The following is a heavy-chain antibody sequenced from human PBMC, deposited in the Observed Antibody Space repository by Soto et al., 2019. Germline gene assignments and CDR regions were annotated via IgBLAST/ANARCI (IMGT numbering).Heavy chain of an antibody. J-gene: IGHJ4*02. D-gene: IGHD3-22*01. CDR2: IGAYNGNT. Sequence: ASVKVACKASGYTFTSYGISWVRQAPGQGLEWMGWIGAYNGNTKYSQKFQGRVTITRDTSASTAYMELSSLRSEDTAVYYCARVGRFYYDSSGYYPYRDQRTLVTVSS. V-gene: IGHV1-18*01. CDR1: GYTFTSYG. CDR3: ARVGRFYYDSSGYYPY.